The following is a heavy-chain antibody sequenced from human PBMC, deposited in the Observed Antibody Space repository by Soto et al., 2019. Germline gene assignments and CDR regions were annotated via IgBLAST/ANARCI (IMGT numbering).Heavy chain of an antibody. CDR3: ARGFLEWLSHPYYGMDV. V-gene: IGHV4-31*03. J-gene: IGHJ6*02. Sequence: QVLLQESGPGLVKPSQTLSLTCTVSGGSISSGGYYWSWIRQHPGKGLEWVGYIYYSRTTYYNPSLESRVTISVDTSKNQFSLNLSSVPAADTAVYYCARGFLEWLSHPYYGMDVWGQGTTVTVSS. CDR2: IYYSRTT. CDR1: GGSISSGGYY. D-gene: IGHD3-3*01.